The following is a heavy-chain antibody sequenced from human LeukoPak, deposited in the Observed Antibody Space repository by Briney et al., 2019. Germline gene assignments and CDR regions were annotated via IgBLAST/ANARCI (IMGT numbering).Heavy chain of an antibody. J-gene: IGHJ4*02. V-gene: IGHV3-74*01. CDR2: INNDGSST. D-gene: IGHD6-19*01. CDR3: ARGSSGWYLFDY. Sequence: GGSLRLSCAASGFTFSSYWMHWFRQAPGKGLVWVSRINNDGSSTNYADSVKGRFTISRDNAKNTLYLQMDSPRAEDTAVYYCARGSSGWYLFDYWGQGTLVTVSS. CDR1: GFTFSSYW.